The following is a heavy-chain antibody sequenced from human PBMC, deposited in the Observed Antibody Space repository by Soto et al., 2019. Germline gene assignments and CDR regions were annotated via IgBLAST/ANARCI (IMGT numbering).Heavy chain of an antibody. J-gene: IGHJ4*02. Sequence: ASVKVSCKVSGYTLTELSMHLVRQAPGKGLEWMGGFDPEDGETIYAQKFQGRVTMTEDTSTDTAYMELSSLRSEDTAVYYCTSRRDWKAVDPFAYWARGTLVPVSS. V-gene: IGHV1-24*01. CDR2: FDPEDGET. CDR3: TSRRDWKAVDPFAY. D-gene: IGHD2-21*01. CDR1: GYTLTELS.